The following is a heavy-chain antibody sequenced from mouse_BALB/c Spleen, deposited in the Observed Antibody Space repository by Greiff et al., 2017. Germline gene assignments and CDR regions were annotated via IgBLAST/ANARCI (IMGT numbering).Heavy chain of an antibody. CDR3: ARRLLGAMDY. CDR1: GFAFSSYD. Sequence: EVQLVESGGGLVKPGGSLKLSCAASGFAFSSYDMSWVRQTPEKRLEWVAYISSGGGSTYHPDTVKGRFTISRDNAKNTLYLQMSSLKSEDTAMYYCARRLLGAMDYWGQGTSVTVSS. J-gene: IGHJ4*01. CDR2: ISSGGGST. D-gene: IGHD2-3*01. V-gene: IGHV5-12-1*01.